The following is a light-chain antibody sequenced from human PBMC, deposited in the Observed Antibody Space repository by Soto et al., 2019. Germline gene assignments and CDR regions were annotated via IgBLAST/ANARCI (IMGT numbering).Light chain of an antibody. CDR2: LDSDGSH. V-gene: IGLV4-69*01. CDR1: SGHSSYA. Sequence: QPVLTQSPSASASLGASVKLTCTLSSGHSSYAIAWHQQQPEKGPRYLMKLDSDGSHTKGDAIPDRFSGSSSGAERYLTIASHQSEDEADYYCQTWGTGIHVVFGGGTKLTVL. J-gene: IGLJ2*01. CDR3: QTWGTGIHVV.